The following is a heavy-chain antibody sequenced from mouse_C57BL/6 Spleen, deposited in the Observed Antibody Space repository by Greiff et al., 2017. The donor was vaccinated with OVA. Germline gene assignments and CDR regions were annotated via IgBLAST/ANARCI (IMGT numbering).Heavy chain of an antibody. J-gene: IGHJ3*01. V-gene: IGHV3-6*01. CDR2: ISYDGSN. D-gene: IGHD1-1*01. CDR1: GYSITSGYY. Sequence: EVKLQESGPGLVKPSQSLSLTCSVTGYSITSGYYWNWIRQFPGNKLEWMGYISYDGSNNYNPSLKNRISITRDTSKNQFFLKLNSVTTEDTATDYCAREGAYYGSTPFAYWGQGTLVTVSA. CDR3: AREGAYYGSTPFAY.